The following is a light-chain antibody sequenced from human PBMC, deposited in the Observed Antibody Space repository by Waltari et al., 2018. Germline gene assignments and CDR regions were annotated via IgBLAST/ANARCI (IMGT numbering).Light chain of an antibody. CDR2: AAS. CDR3: QQSYSTPRT. V-gene: IGKV1-39*01. CDR1: QSISSY. J-gene: IGKJ2*01. Sequence: DIQMTQSPSSLSASLGDRVTITCRASQSISSYLNWYQQKPGKAPKRLIYAASSLQRVVPSRFSVSGSVTDCTLTISSLQPEDFATYYCQQSYSTPRTFGQGTKLEIK.